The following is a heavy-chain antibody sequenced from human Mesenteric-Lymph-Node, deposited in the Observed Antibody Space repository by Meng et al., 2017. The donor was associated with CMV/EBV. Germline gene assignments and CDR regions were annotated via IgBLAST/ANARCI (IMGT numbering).Heavy chain of an antibody. CDR3: ARDTLTYSYGPGWIDP. D-gene: IGHD3-10*01. V-gene: IGHV4-39*02. CDR2: IFYSGSA. Sequence: HLQSQGSGPRLVKPSETLSLKCTVSGGSISSSWHYWGWIRQPPGKGLEWIGSIFYSGSAHYNPALESRVTISIDKSKNEFFLNLGSVTAADTAMYFCARDTLTYSYGPGWIDPWGQGTLVTVSS. J-gene: IGHJ5*02. CDR1: GGSISSSWHY.